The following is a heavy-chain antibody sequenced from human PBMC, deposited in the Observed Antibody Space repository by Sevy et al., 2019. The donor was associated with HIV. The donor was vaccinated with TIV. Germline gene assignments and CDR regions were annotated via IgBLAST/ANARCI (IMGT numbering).Heavy chain of an antibody. V-gene: IGHV3-9*01. Sequence: GGSLRLSCAASGFTFDDYAMHWVRQAPGKGLEWVSGISWNSGSIGYADSVKGRFTISRDNAKNSLYLQMNSLRAEDTALYYCSKDLAGRGYSYRPLDYWGQGTLVTVSS. CDR2: ISWNSGSI. CDR1: GFTFDDYA. J-gene: IGHJ4*02. D-gene: IGHD5-18*01. CDR3: SKDLAGRGYSYRPLDY.